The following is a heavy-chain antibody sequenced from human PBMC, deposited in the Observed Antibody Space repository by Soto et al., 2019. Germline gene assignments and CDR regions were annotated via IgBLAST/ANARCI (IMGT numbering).Heavy chain of an antibody. CDR1: GYSFTSYW. CDR2: IYPGDPDT. V-gene: IGHV5-51*01. Sequence: PGESLKISCKGSGYSFTSYWIGWVRQMPGKGLEWMGIIYPGDPDTRYSPSFQGQVTISADKSISTAYLQWSSLKASDTAMYYCARHASRSVYYDILTGYYGMDVWGQGTTVTVSS. J-gene: IGHJ6*02. CDR3: ARHASRSVYYDILTGYYGMDV. D-gene: IGHD3-9*01.